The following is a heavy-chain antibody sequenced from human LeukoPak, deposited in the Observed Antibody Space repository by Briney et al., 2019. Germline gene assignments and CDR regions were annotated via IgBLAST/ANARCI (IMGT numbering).Heavy chain of an antibody. CDR2: ISSSSSYI. CDR3: ARDKYSSSWYEDFDY. Sequence: GGSLRLSCAASGFTFSSYSMNWVRQAPGKGLEWVSSISSSSSYIYHADSVKGRFTISRDNAKNSLYLQMNSLRAEDTAVYYCARDKYSSSWYEDFDYWGQGTLVTVSS. V-gene: IGHV3-21*01. J-gene: IGHJ4*02. CDR1: GFTFSSYS. D-gene: IGHD6-13*01.